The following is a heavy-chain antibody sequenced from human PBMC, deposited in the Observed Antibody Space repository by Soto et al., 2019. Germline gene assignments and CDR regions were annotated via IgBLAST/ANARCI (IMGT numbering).Heavy chain of an antibody. CDR3: ARVKSVAAMFVDY. V-gene: IGHV4-30-2*01. J-gene: IGHJ4*02. Sequence: PSETLSLTCAVSGGSISSGGYSWSWIRQPPGKGLEWIGYIYHSGSTYYNPSLKSRVTISVDRSKNQFSLKLSSVTAADTAVYYCARVKSVAAMFVDYWGQGTLVTVSS. CDR1: GGSISSGGYS. D-gene: IGHD2-15*01. CDR2: IYHSGST.